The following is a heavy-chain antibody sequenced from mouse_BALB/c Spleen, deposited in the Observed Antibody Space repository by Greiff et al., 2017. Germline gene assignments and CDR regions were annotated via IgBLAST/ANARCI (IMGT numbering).Heavy chain of an antibody. CDR2: IYPSDSYT. CDR3: TRNLGGMVTSDNFDY. Sequence: QVQLQQPGAELVRPGASVKLSCKASGYTFTSYWINWVKQRPGQGLEWIGNIYPSDSYTNYNQKFKDKATLTVDKSSSTAYMQLSSPTSEDSAVYYCTRNLGGMVTSDNFDYGGQGTTLTVSS. J-gene: IGHJ2*01. CDR1: GYTFTSYW. V-gene: IGHV1-69*02. D-gene: IGHD2-1*01.